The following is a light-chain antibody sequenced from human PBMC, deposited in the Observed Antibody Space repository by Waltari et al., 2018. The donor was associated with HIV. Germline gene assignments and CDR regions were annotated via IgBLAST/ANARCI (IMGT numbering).Light chain of an antibody. CDR1: SSNIGSNT. CDR2: SNN. V-gene: IGLV1-44*01. CDR3: AVWDDSLNGWV. J-gene: IGLJ2*01. Sequence: QSVLTQPPSTSGTPGPRVTIPCSGSSSNIGSNTVNWYQQLPGTAPKLLIYSNNQRPSGVPDRFSGSKSGTSSSLAISGLQSEDEADYYCAVWDDSLNGWVFGGGTKLTVL.